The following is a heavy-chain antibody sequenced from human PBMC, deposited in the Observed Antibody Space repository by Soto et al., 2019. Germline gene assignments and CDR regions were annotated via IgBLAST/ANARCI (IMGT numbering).Heavy chain of an antibody. CDR1: GASINNNDYY. CDR3: ARMSYFYDKWYFDL. V-gene: IGHV4-30-4*01. CDR2: VYYSGTT. Sequence: QLQESGPGLVKPSQTLSLTCTVSGASINNNDYYWSWIRQTPGKGLEWIGYVYYSGTTDYIPYHKSRLSMSIDKSQNQFTLKLNSVTAADTATYYCARMSYFYDKWYFDLWGRGTLVTVSS. D-gene: IGHD3-22*01. J-gene: IGHJ2*01.